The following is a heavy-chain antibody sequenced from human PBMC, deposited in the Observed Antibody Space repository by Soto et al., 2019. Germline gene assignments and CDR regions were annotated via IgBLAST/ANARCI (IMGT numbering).Heavy chain of an antibody. J-gene: IGHJ3*02. D-gene: IGHD3-22*01. Sequence: QVTLKESGPVLVKPTETLTLTCTVSGFSLSDGRVGVSWIRQPPGKPLEWLAHIFSNDEKFYNTSLNSRLTISKDTSKSQVVLTMTNMDPVDTATYYCARILKTGGMILVARWAFDIWGQGTMVTVSS. CDR3: ARILKTGGMILVARWAFDI. CDR1: GFSLSDGRVG. CDR2: IFSNDEK. V-gene: IGHV2-26*01.